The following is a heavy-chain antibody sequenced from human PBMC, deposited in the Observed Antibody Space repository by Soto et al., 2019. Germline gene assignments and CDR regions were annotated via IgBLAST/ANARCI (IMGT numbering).Heavy chain of an antibody. Sequence: QVHLVQSGAEVKKPGASVKVSCTASGYTFTNFGISWVRQAPGQGLEWMGWISAYNGNTNYAQKFQGRGTMTTDTSTSTADMALRCLRSGDTAVYDCARAWTQIGYWGQRTLVTVSS. CDR1: GYTFTNFG. D-gene: IGHD5-12*01. CDR3: ARAWTQIGY. CDR2: ISAYNGNT. J-gene: IGHJ4*02. V-gene: IGHV1-18*01.